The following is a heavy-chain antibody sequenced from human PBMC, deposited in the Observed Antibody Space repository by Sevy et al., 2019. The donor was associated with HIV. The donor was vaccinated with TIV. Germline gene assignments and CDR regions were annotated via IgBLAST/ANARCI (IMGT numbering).Heavy chain of an antibody. CDR3: ARDHVKDGDLGDYYYYAMDV. V-gene: IGHV3-11*01. D-gene: IGHD4-17*01. CDR1: GFTFSDYY. J-gene: IGHJ6*02. Sequence: GGSLRLSCAASGFTFSDYYMSWIRQAPGKGLEWLSYISASDNTIYYSDSVKGRFTISRDNAKNSLYLQMNSLRAEDTAVYYCARDHVKDGDLGDYYYYAMDVWGQGTTVTVSS. CDR2: ISASDNTI.